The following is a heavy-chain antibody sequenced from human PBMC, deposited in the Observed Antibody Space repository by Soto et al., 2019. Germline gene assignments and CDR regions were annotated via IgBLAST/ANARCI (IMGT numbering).Heavy chain of an antibody. D-gene: IGHD1-26*01. J-gene: IGHJ4*02. Sequence: SETLSLTCAVYGGSFSGYYWSWIRQPPGKGLEWIGEINHSGSTNYNPSLKSRVTISVDTSKNQFSLKLSSVTAADTAVYYCARSGIVGDHTEWGQGTLVTVSS. V-gene: IGHV4-34*01. CDR1: GGSFSGYY. CDR3: ARSGIVGDHTE. CDR2: INHSGST.